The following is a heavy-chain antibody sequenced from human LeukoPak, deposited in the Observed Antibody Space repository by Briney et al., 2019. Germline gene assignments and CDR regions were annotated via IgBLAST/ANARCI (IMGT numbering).Heavy chain of an antibody. CDR3: ASGGLYSGSYYVDY. J-gene: IGHJ4*02. V-gene: IGHV4-4*07. Sequence: SSETLSLTCTVSGGSISSYYWSWIRQPAGKGLEWIGRIYTSGSTNYNPSLKSRVTMSVDTSKNQFSLKLSSVTAADTAVYYCASGGLYSGSYYVDYWGQRTLVTVSS. CDR2: IYTSGST. CDR1: GGSISSYY. D-gene: IGHD1-26*01.